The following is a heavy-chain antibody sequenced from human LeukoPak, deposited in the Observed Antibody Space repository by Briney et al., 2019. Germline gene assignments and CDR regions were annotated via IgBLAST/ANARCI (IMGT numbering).Heavy chain of an antibody. CDR1: GYKFTSYW. CDR2: IYPGDSDT. Sequence: GESLKISFKGSGYKFTSYWIGWVRQMPGKGLEWMGIIYPGDSDTRYSPSLQGQGTISADKSISTAYLQWSSLKASDTAMYYCARRVAGTFPDTFAYWGQGTLVTVSS. CDR3: ARRVAGTFPDTFAY. V-gene: IGHV5-51*01. J-gene: IGHJ4*02. D-gene: IGHD6-19*01.